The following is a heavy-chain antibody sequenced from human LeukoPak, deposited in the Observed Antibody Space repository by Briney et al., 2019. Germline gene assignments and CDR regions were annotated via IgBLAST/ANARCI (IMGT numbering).Heavy chain of an antibody. Sequence: GASVKVSCKASGYTFTDYYIYWVRQAPGQGLEWMGWINRNSDGTKYAQEFQGRVTMTRDTSSSTAYMELSRLTYDDTAVYYCARAQGWERPLDFWGQGTLVTVSS. J-gene: IGHJ4*02. CDR3: ARAQGWERPLDF. CDR1: GYTFTDYY. V-gene: IGHV1-2*02. D-gene: IGHD1-1*01. CDR2: INRNSDGT.